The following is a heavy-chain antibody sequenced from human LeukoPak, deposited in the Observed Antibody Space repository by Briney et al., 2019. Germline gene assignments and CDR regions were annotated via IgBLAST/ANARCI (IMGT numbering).Heavy chain of an antibody. CDR2: VYQSGTT. CDR3: ARIFIRNGYSSYFDW. J-gene: IGHJ4*02. V-gene: IGHV4-38-2*02. D-gene: IGHD5-18*01. CDR1: GFSISSCHY. Sequence: SETLSLTCTVSGFSISSCHYWGLVRQPPGAGLEWSGSVYQSGTTFYNPSLKSRVTTSVDMSKNQFSLRLRPVTAADTAVCYCARIFIRNGYSSYFDWWGQATLVTVSS.